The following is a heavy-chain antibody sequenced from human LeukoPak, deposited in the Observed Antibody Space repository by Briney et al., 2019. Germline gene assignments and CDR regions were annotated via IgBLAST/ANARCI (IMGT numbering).Heavy chain of an antibody. D-gene: IGHD2-15*01. CDR2: ISGSGGST. V-gene: IGHV3-23*01. Sequence: GGSLRLSCAASGFTFSSYAMSWVRQAPGKGLEWVSAISGSGGSTYYADSVKGRFTISRDNSKNTLYLQMNSLRAEDTAVYYCAKVRGGYCSGGSCYPTYDYWGQGTLVNVSS. CDR3: AKVRGGYCSGGSCYPTYDY. J-gene: IGHJ4*02. CDR1: GFTFSSYA.